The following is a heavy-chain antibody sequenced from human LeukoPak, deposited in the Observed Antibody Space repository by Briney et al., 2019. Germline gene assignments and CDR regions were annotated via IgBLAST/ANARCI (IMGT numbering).Heavy chain of an antibody. CDR2: ISWNGGNT. V-gene: IGHV3-20*04. J-gene: IGHJ4*02. CDR3: ARSTPAAVVINEFDS. D-gene: IGHD3-22*01. CDR1: GFTFDDYG. Sequence: PGGSLRLSCAASGFTFDDYGMSWVRQPPGKGLEWVSGISWNGGNTGYADPVRGRFIISRDNAKNSLYLQMNSLRAEDTAFYYWARSTPAAVVINEFDSWGQGTLVTVSS.